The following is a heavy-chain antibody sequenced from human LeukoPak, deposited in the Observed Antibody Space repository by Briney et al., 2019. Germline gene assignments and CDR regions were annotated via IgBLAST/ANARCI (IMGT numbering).Heavy chain of an antibody. D-gene: IGHD4-23*01. Sequence: SVKVSCKASGGTFSSYAISWVRQAPGQGLEWMGRIIPILGIANYAQKFQGRVTITADKSTSTAYMELSSLRSEDTAVYYCARDPGGNGAFDIWGQGTTVTVSS. CDR1: GGTFSSYA. CDR3: ARDPGGNGAFDI. CDR2: IIPILGIA. J-gene: IGHJ3*02. V-gene: IGHV1-69*04.